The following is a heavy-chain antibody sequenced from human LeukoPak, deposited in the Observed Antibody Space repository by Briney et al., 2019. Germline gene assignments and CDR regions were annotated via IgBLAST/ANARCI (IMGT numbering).Heavy chain of an antibody. CDR1: GGSISSYY. Sequence: PSETLSLACTVSGGSISSYYWSWIRQPPGKGLEWIGYIYYSGSTNYNPSLKSRVTISVDTSKNQISLKLSSVTAADTAVYYCARLAYCGADCYLPDYWGQGTLVTVSS. D-gene: IGHD2-21*02. J-gene: IGHJ4*02. CDR3: ARLAYCGADCYLPDY. CDR2: IYYSGST. V-gene: IGHV4-59*01.